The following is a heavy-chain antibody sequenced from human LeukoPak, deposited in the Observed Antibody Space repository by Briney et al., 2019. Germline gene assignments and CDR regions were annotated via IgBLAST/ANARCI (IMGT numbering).Heavy chain of an antibody. CDR2: ISYDGSNK. CDR3: AKDSYYYGSGVSPGVFDP. V-gene: IGHV3-30*04. J-gene: IGHJ5*02. Sequence: QPGRSLRLSCAASGFTFSSYAMHWVRRAPGKGLEWVAVISYDGSNKYYADSVKGRFTISRDNSKNTLYLQMNSLRAEDTAVYYCAKDSYYYGSGVSPGVFDPWGQGTLVTVSS. CDR1: GFTFSSYA. D-gene: IGHD3-10*01.